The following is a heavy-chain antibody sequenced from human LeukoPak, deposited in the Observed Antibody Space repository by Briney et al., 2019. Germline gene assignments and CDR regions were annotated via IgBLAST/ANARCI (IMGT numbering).Heavy chain of an antibody. J-gene: IGHJ3*02. V-gene: IGHV3-21*04. CDR3: AKDRTNPEKWGAFDI. CDR1: GFTFSGYD. CDR2: ISGSSSYI. D-gene: IGHD2-2*01. Sequence: GGSLRLSCAASGFTFSGYDMNWVRQAPGKGLEWVSSISGSSSYIYYADSVKGRFTISRDNSKNTLYLQMNSLRAEDTAVYYCAKDRTNPEKWGAFDIWGQGTMVTVSS.